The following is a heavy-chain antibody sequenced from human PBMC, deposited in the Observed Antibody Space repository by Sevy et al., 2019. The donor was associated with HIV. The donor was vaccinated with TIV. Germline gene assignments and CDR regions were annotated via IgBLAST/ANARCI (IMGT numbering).Heavy chain of an antibody. CDR1: GFSFSHYS. D-gene: IGHD3-22*01. CDR2: ISYNSNFI. Sequence: GGSLRLSCTVTGFTFSGFSFSHYSMNWVRQAPGRGLEWVSSISYNSNFILYADPVKGRFTISRDDAKNSLFLLMDRLRADDTAMYYCALTNSGDYYDSGAFHLWGRGTMVTVSS. CDR3: ALTNSGDYYDSGAFHL. V-gene: IGHV3-21*06. J-gene: IGHJ3*01.